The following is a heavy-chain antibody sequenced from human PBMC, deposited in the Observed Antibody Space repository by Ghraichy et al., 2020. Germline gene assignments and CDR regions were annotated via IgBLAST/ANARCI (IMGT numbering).Heavy chain of an antibody. D-gene: IGHD2-2*01. CDR1: GFTFSSYG. V-gene: IGHV3-30*18. J-gene: IGHJ4*02. Sequence: GGSLRLSCAASGFTFSSYGMHWVRQAPGKGLEWVAVISYDGSNKYYADSVKGRFTISRDNSKNTLYLQMNSLRAEDTAVYYCAKARRAGYCSSTSCRDDYWGQGTLVTVSS. CDR2: ISYDGSNK. CDR3: AKARRAGYCSSTSCRDDY.